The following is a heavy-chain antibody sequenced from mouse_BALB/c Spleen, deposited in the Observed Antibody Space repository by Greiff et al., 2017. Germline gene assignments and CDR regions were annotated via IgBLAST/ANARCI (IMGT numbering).Heavy chain of an antibody. Sequence: EVKLMESGGGLVKPGGSLKLSCAASGFTFSDYYMYWVRQTPEKRLEWVATISDGGSYTYYPDSVKGRFTISRDNAKNNLYLQMSSLKSEDTAMYYCARAGYYGSSFLYYAMDYWGQGTSVTVSS. CDR1: GFTFSDYY. CDR3: ARAGYYGSSFLYYAMDY. D-gene: IGHD1-1*01. V-gene: IGHV5-4*02. CDR2: ISDGGSYT. J-gene: IGHJ4*01.